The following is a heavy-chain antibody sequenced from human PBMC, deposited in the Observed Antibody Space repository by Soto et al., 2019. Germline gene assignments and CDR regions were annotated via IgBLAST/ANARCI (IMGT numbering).Heavy chain of an antibody. CDR3: ARGAERFSSSWYFVRSEYFQH. J-gene: IGHJ1*01. D-gene: IGHD6-13*01. V-gene: IGHV4-34*02. CDR2: INHSGGT. Sequence: QVQLQQWGAGLLKPSETLSLTCAVYGGSLSGYSRSWIRQPPGKGLEWIGEINHSGGTNYNPSLNSRVTISLDTAKTQFSLKLSSVTAADTAVYYCARGAERFSSSWYFVRSEYFQHWGQGTLVTVSS. CDR1: GGSLSGYS.